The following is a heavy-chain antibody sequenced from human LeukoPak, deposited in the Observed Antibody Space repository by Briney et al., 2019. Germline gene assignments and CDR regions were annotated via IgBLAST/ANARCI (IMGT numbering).Heavy chain of an antibody. CDR3: VKAQYDFWSGLDY. V-gene: IGHV3-64D*09. CDR1: GFTFSRYP. J-gene: IGHJ4*02. D-gene: IGHD3-3*01. CDR2: ISGNGGSA. Sequence: GGSLRLSCSASGFTFSRYPMHWVRQAPGKGLEYVSAISGNGGSAYYADSVKGRFTISRDNSKNTLYLQMSSLRTEDTAIYYCVKAQYDFWSGLDYWGQGTLVTVSS.